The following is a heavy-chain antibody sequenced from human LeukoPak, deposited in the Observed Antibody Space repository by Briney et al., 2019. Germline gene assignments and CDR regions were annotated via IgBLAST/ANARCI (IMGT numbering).Heavy chain of an antibody. CDR2: INPNSGGT. D-gene: IGHD6-6*01. CDR3: ARVIASIAARRNAFDI. V-gene: IGHV1-2*02. J-gene: IGHJ3*02. CDR1: GYTFTGYY. Sequence: GASVKVSCKASGYTFTGYYMHWVRQAPGQGLEWMGWINPNSGGTNYAQKFQGRVTMTRDTSISTAYMELSRLRSDDTAVYYCARVIASIAARRNAFDICGQGTMVTVSS.